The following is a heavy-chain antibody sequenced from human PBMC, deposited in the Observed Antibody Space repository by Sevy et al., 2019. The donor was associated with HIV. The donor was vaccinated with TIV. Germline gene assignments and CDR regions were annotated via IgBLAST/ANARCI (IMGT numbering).Heavy chain of an antibody. CDR2: IYYSGST. CDR1: GGSISSYY. D-gene: IGHD6-13*01. CDR3: ARDLAAAGPYYYYYMDV. Sequence: SETLSLTCTVSGGSISSYYWSWIRQPPGKGLEWIGYIYYSGSTNYNPSLKSRVTISVDTSKNQFSLKLSSVTAADTAVYYCARDLAAAGPYYYYYMDVWGKGTTVTVSS. V-gene: IGHV4-59*01. J-gene: IGHJ6*03.